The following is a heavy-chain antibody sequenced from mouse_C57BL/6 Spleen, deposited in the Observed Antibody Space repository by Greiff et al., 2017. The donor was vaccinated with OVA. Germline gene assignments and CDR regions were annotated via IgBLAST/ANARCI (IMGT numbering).Heavy chain of an antibody. CDR1: GYTFTSYG. D-gene: IGHD4-1*01. V-gene: IGHV1-81*01. CDR2: IYPRSGNT. J-gene: IGHJ4*01. CDR3: ARYWDGNAMDY. Sequence: QVQLKESGAELARPGASVKLSCKASGYTFTSYGISWVKQRTGQGLEWIGEIYPRSGNTYYNEKFKGKATLTADKSSSTAYMELRSLTSEDSAVYFCARYWDGNAMDYWGQGTSVTVSS.